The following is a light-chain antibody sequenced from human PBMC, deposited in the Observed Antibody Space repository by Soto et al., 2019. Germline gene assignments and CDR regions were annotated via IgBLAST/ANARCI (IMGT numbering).Light chain of an antibody. V-gene: IGKV3-15*01. CDR2: GAS. J-gene: IGKJ5*01. CDR3: QQYGRSPIT. Sequence: EIVLTQSPATLSVSPGERATLSFRASQSILKNLAWYQHKPGQPPRLLIYGASTRATNIPGRFSGSGSGTEFTLTISSLQSEDFAVYYCQQYGRSPITFGLGTRLEIK. CDR1: QSILKN.